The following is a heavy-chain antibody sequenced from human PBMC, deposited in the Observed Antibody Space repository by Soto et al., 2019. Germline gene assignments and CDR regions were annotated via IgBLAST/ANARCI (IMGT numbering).Heavy chain of an antibody. D-gene: IGHD3-10*01. CDR3: ARANYYGSPGDFDY. J-gene: IGHJ4*02. CDR1: GFTFSSYS. Sequence: EVQLVESGGGLVQPGGSLRISCAASGFTFSSYSMNWVRQAPGKGLEWVSYISSSSSTIYYADYVKGRFTISRDNAKNSLYLQMNSLRAEDTAVYYCARANYYGSPGDFDYWGQGTLVTVSS. CDR2: ISSSSSTI. V-gene: IGHV3-48*01.